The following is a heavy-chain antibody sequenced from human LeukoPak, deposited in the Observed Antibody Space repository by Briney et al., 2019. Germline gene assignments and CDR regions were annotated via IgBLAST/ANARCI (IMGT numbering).Heavy chain of an antibody. Sequence: GGSLRLSCAASGFTFSTYSMNWVRQAPGKGLEWVSYISSSGSYIYYADLVKGRFTISRDNAKNSLYLQMNSLRAEDTAVYYCARAREPDYWGQGTLVTVSS. J-gene: IGHJ4*02. CDR2: ISSSGSYI. V-gene: IGHV3-21*01. CDR1: GFTFSTYS. D-gene: IGHD1-14*01. CDR3: ARAREPDY.